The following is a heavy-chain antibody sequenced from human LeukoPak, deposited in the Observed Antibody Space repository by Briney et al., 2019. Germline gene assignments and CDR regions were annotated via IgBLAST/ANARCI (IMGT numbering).Heavy chain of an antibody. V-gene: IGHV4-39*01. Sequence: PSETLSLTCTVSGASISSSDYYWSWIRQPPGQGLEWIGSLYSGGLTYYNPSLKSRVTISVDTSKNQFSLKVTSVTAADTAVYSCASGGCSSGWYGSFDIWGQWTVVTVSS. J-gene: IGHJ3*02. D-gene: IGHD6-19*01. CDR3: ASGGCSSGWYGSFDI. CDR1: GASISSSDYY. CDR2: LYSGGLT.